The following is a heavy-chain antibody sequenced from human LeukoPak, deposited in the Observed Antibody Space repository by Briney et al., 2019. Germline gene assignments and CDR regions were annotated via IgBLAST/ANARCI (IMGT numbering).Heavy chain of an antibody. CDR1: GFNFGEFW. J-gene: IGHJ4*02. D-gene: IGHD1-26*01. V-gene: IGHV3-7*03. CDR2: IKEDGSEK. CDR3: AKDLSSIVGATIGWGFDY. Sequence: GGSLRLSCAASGFNFGEFWMAWVRQTPGKGLEWVADIKEDGSEKFYVDSVKGRFTISRDNSKNSLYLQMNSLRTEDTALYYCAKDLSSIVGATIGWGFDYWGQGTLVTVSS.